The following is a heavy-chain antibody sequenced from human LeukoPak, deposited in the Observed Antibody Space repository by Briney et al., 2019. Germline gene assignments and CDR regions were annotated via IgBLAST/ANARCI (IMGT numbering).Heavy chain of an antibody. Sequence: KASETLSLTCTVSGGSISSYYWSWIRQPPGKGLEWIGYIYYSGSTNYNPSLKSRVTISVDTSRNQFSLKLSSVTAADTAVYYCARGLEQWLVRPRWFDPWGQGTLVTVSS. J-gene: IGHJ5*02. D-gene: IGHD6-19*01. CDR2: IYYSGST. CDR3: ARGLEQWLVRPRWFDP. V-gene: IGHV4-59*01. CDR1: GGSISSYY.